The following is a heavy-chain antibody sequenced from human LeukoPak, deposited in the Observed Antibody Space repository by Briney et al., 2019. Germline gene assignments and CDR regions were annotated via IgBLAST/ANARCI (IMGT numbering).Heavy chain of an antibody. CDR3: ARAFIAAAGTDY. V-gene: IGHV3-74*01. CDR2: INSDGSST. J-gene: IGHJ4*02. Sequence: GGSLRLSCAASGFTFSSYWMHWVRQAPGKGLVWVSRINSDGSSTSYADSVKGRFTISRDNAKNTLYLQMNSLRAEDTAAYYCARAFIAAAGTDYWGQGTLVTVSS. D-gene: IGHD6-13*01. CDR1: GFTFSSYW.